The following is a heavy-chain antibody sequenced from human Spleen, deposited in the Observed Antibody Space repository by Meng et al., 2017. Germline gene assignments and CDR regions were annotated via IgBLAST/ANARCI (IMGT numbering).Heavy chain of an antibody. Sequence: QLQESVHGRVKPSHTLSLTCTVSGGSISSGGYYWSWIRQHSGKGLEWIGYIYYSGSTYYSPSLKSRVTISVDTSKNQFSLKLSSVTAADTAVYYCARVSCSGYYSCWFDPWGQGTLVTVSS. CDR2: IYYSGST. CDR1: GGSISSGGYY. J-gene: IGHJ5*02. CDR3: ARVSCSGYYSCWFDP. V-gene: IGHV4-31*03. D-gene: IGHD3-22*01.